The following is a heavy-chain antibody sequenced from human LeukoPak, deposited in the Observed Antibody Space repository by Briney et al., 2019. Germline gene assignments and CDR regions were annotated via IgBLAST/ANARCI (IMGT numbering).Heavy chain of an antibody. V-gene: IGHV4-34*01. Sequence: PSETLSLTCAVHGGSFSGYYWSWIRQPPGKGLEWIGEINHSGSTNYNPSLKSRVTISVDTSKNQFSLKLSSVTAADTAVYYCARGRARWLQNFNYWGQGTLVTVSS. CDR2: INHSGST. CDR1: GGSFSGYY. J-gene: IGHJ4*02. D-gene: IGHD5-24*01. CDR3: ARGRARWLQNFNY.